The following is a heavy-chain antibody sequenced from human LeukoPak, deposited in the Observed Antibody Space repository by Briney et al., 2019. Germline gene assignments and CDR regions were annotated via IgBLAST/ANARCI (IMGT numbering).Heavy chain of an antibody. CDR1: GYTFTSYG. CDR3: ARQAVEYSSPGH. Sequence: GASVKVSCKASGYTFTSYGISWVRQAPGQGLEWMGWINPNSGGTNSAQRFQGRVTMTSDTSISTAYMELSGLRSDDTAVYYCARQAVEYSSPGHWGQGTLVTVSS. CDR2: INPNSGGT. J-gene: IGHJ4*02. D-gene: IGHD6-6*01. V-gene: IGHV1-2*02.